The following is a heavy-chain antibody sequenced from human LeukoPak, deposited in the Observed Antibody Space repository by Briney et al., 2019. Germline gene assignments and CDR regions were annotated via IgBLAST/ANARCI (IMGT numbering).Heavy chain of an antibody. V-gene: IGHV3-48*04. CDR1: GFNFNNYA. D-gene: IGHD2-2*01. CDR2: ISGSSNTI. J-gene: IGHJ6*03. Sequence: GGSLRLSCAASGFNFNNYAMNWVRQAPGEGLEWVSFISGSSNTIYYADSVRGRFTISRDNAKNSLYLQMNSLRAEDTAVYYCARDFYVRDIVVVPAAMNYYYYYMDVWGKGTTVTVSS. CDR3: ARDFYVRDIVVVPAAMNYYYYYMDV.